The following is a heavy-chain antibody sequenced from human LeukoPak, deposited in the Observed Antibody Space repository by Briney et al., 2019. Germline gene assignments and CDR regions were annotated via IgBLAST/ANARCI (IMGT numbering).Heavy chain of an antibody. Sequence: SETLSLTCTVSGGSISSYYWSRIRQPAGKGLEWIGRIYTSGSTNYNPSFKSRVTMSVDTSKNQFSLNLNSVTAADTAVYYCARDSPGFSYFEYWGQGTLVTVSS. CDR1: GGSISSYY. CDR3: ARDSPGFSYFEY. CDR2: IYTSGST. J-gene: IGHJ4*02. D-gene: IGHD3-9*01. V-gene: IGHV4-4*07.